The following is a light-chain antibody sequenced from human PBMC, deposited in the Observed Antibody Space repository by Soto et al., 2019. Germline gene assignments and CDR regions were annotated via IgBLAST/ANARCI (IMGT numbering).Light chain of an antibody. CDR2: GAS. J-gene: IGKJ2*01. V-gene: IGKV3-20*01. Sequence: DIVLTQSPGTLSLSPGERATLSCRASQSLTRNYLAWYQQKPGQAPRLLFFGASTRATGIPDRFSGSGSGTDFVLTISRLEPEDFAVYYCQQYGSSIMYTSGQGTKLEIK. CDR3: QQYGSSIMYT. CDR1: QSLTRNY.